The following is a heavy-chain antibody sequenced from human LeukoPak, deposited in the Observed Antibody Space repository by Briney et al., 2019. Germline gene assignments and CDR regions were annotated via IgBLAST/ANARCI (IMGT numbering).Heavy chain of an antibody. D-gene: IGHD3-10*01. CDR2: ISAYNGNT. CDR1: GYTFTSYG. V-gene: IGHV1-18*01. J-gene: IGHJ4*02. CDR3: ARGVLLWFGESQSFDY. Sequence: GASVKVSCKASGYTFTSYGISWVRQAPGQGLEWMGWISAYNGNTNYAQKLQGRVTMTTDTSTSTAYMELRSLRSDDTAVYYCARGVLLWFGESQSFDYWGQGTLVTVSS.